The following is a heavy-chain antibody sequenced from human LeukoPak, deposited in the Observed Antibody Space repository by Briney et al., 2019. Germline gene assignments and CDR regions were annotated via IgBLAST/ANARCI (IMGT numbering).Heavy chain of an antibody. CDR1: GFTFSSYA. D-gene: IGHD3-10*01. Sequence: PGGSLRLSCAASGFTFSSYAMSWVRQAPGKGLEWVSAISGSGGSTYHADSVKGRFTISRDNSKNTLYLQMNSLRAEDTAVYYCAKAPRGYYGSGSLSAFDIWGQGTMVTVSS. CDR3: AKAPRGYYGSGSLSAFDI. CDR2: ISGSGGST. J-gene: IGHJ3*02. V-gene: IGHV3-23*01.